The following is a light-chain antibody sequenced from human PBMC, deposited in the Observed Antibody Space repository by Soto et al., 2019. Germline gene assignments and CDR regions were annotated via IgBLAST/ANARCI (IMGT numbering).Light chain of an antibody. V-gene: IGKV3-20*01. CDR2: GAF. Sequence: EIVLTQSPGTLSLFPGERATLSCRASQNVSSNYLAWYQQRPGQAPRPLMYGAFIRATGIPDRISGSGSGTDFTVTISRLEPEDFAVYYCQYYGGYYGSSPRYTFGQGTKLDIK. CDR3: QYYGGYYGSSPRYT. J-gene: IGKJ2*01. CDR1: QNVSSNY.